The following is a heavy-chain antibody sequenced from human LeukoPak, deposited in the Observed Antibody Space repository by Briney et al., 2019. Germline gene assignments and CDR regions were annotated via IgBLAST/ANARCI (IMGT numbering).Heavy chain of an antibody. D-gene: IGHD3-10*01. V-gene: IGHV3-49*04. CDR2: IRSTASGGTA. CDR3: TRDGRNYGSGRVFDY. Sequence: GGSLRLSCTGSGFTFGDYAMSWVRQAPGKGLEWVGFIRSTASGGTAEYAASVKGRFTISRDDSKSIAYLQMNSLKTEGTAVYYCTRDGRNYGSGRVFDYWGQGTLVTVSS. CDR1: GFTFGDYA. J-gene: IGHJ4*02.